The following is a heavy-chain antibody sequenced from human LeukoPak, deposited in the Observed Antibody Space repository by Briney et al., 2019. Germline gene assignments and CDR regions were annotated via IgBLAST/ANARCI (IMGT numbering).Heavy chain of an antibody. CDR3: ASEVYCSSTSCYFRGDAFDI. CDR1: GFTFSSYS. V-gene: IGHV3-21*01. D-gene: IGHD2-2*01. J-gene: IGHJ3*02. CDR2: ISSSSSYI. Sequence: GGSLRLSCAASGFTFSSYSMNWVRQAPGKGLEWVSSISSSSSYIYYADSVKGRFTISRDNAKNSLYLQMNSLRAEDTAVYYCASEVYCSSTSCYFRGDAFDIWGQGQWSPSLQ.